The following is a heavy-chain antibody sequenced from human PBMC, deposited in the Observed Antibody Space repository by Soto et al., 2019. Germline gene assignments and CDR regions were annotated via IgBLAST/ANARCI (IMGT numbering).Heavy chain of an antibody. Sequence: EVQLLESGGGLVQPGGSLRLSCAGSGFIFRNYATSWVRQAPGKGLEWVSTISGTGGSTYYADSVKGRFTIFRDNSKSTLYLQMSSLRADDTAVYYCAKAAPGPEFDCWGQGTLVTVSS. CDR2: ISGTGGST. J-gene: IGHJ4*02. D-gene: IGHD6-13*01. CDR1: GFIFRNYA. V-gene: IGHV3-23*01. CDR3: AKAAPGPEFDC.